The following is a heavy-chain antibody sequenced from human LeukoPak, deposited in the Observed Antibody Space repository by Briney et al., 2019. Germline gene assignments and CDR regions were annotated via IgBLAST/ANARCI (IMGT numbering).Heavy chain of an antibody. V-gene: IGHV3-30*04. CDR3: ARGSLTTVTRLGAFDI. CDR1: GFTFSSYA. D-gene: IGHD4-17*01. Sequence: GGSLRLSCAASGFTFSSYAMHGVRQAPGKGLEWVAVISYDGSNKYYADSVKGRFTISRDNSKNTLYLQMNSLRAEDTAVYYCARGSLTTVTRLGAFDIWGQGTMVTVSS. CDR2: ISYDGSNK. J-gene: IGHJ3*02.